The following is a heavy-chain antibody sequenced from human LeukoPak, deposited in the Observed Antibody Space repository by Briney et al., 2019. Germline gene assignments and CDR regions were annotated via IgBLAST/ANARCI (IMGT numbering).Heavy chain of an antibody. CDR2: IKSKTDGGTT. CDR1: GFTFSNAW. V-gene: IGHV3-15*01. D-gene: IGHD1-26*01. Sequence: NPGGSLRLSCAASGFTFSNAWMSWVRQAPGKGLEWVGRIKSKTDGGTTDYAAPVKGRFTISRDDSKNTLYLQMNSLKTEDTAVYYCTTDSWELGVLCDYWGQGTLVTVSS. CDR3: TTDSWELGVLCDY. J-gene: IGHJ4*02.